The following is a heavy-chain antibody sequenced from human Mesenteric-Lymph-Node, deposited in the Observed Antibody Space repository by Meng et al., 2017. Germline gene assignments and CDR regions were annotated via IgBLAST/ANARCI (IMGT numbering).Heavy chain of an antibody. CDR1: GGTFSSYA. D-gene: IGHD3-22*01. Sequence: SVKVSCKASGGTFSSYAISWVRQAPGQGLEWMGGIIPIFGTANYAQKFQGRVTITTDESTSTAYMELSSLRSEDTAVYYCARVGYYYDSSGYYLYYYGMDVWGQGTTVTVSS. CDR3: ARVGYYYDSSGYYLYYYGMDV. CDR2: IIPIFGTA. V-gene: IGHV1-69*05. J-gene: IGHJ6*02.